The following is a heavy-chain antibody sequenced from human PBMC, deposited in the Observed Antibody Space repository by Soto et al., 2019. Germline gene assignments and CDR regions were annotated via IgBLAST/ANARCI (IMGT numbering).Heavy chain of an antibody. CDR1: GFTFSDYC. CDR3: VRKGGYFPNGYLDS. V-gene: IGHV3-11*04. J-gene: IGHJ4*02. D-gene: IGHD3-22*01. CDR2: ISSSGSTI. Sequence: GGSLRLSCAASGFTFSDYCMGWIRQAPGKGLEWVSYISSSGSTIYYADSLKGRFTISRDNAKNSVYLQINSLRVEDTAVYYCVRKGGYFPNGYLDSWGQGTLVTVSS.